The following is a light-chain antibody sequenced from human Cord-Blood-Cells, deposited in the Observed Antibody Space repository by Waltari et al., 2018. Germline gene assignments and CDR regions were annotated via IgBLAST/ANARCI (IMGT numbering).Light chain of an antibody. Sequence: QSALTQPASVSGSPGQSITISCPGTSSDVGGYNYVSWYQQHPGKAPKLMIYDVINRPSGVSNRFSGSKSGNTASLTISGLQAEDEADYYCSSYTSSSTLVFGTGPKVTVL. CDR2: DVI. J-gene: IGLJ1*01. V-gene: IGLV2-14*03. CDR1: SSDVGGYNY. CDR3: SSYTSSSTLV.